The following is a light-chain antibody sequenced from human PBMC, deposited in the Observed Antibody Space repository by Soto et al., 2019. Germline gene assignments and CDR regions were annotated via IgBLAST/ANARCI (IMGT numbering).Light chain of an antibody. V-gene: IGKV1-39*01. CDR2: AAS. J-gene: IGKJ1*01. CDR3: QQSYSTPQS. Sequence: DIQMTQSPSSLSASVGDRVTITCRASQSISSYLNWYQQKPGKAPKLLIYAASSLQSGVPSRFSSSGSGTEFTLTISSPQPEDFATHYCQQSYSTPQSFGQGTMVEIK. CDR1: QSISSY.